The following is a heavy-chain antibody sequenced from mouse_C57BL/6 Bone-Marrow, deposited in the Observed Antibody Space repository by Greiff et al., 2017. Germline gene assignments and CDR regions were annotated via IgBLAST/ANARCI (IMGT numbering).Heavy chain of an antibody. CDR3: ARSHYYGSSLWYFDV. V-gene: IGHV1-55*01. Sequence: QVQLQQSGAELVKPGASVKMSCKASGYTFTSYWITWVKQRPGQGLEWIGDIYPGSGSTNYNEKFKSKATLTVDTSSSTAYMQLSSLTSEDSAVYYCARSHYYGSSLWYFDVWGTGTTVTVSS. CDR1: GYTFTSYW. J-gene: IGHJ1*03. D-gene: IGHD1-1*01. CDR2: IYPGSGST.